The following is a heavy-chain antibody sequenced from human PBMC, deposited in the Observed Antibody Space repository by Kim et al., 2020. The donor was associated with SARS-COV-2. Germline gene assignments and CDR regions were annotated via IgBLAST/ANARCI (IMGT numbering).Heavy chain of an antibody. D-gene: IGHD1-26*01. J-gene: IGHJ4*02. V-gene: IGHV3-74*01. CDR1: GFTFSSYW. Sequence: LSLTCAASGFTFSSYWMHWVRQVPGKGLVWVSRINSDGSSTSYADSVKGRFTISRDNAKNTLYLQMNSLRAEDTAVYYCASRTYSGSYYYFDYWGQGTLVTVSS. CDR3: ASRTYSGSYYYFDY. CDR2: INSDGSST.